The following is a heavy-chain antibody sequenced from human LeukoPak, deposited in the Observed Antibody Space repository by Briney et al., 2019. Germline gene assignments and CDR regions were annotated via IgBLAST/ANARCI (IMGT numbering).Heavy chain of an antibody. CDR3: AKAIAAAGLDY. J-gene: IGHJ4*02. Sequence: PGRSPRLSCAASGFTFSSYGMHWVRQAPGKGLEWVAVISYDGSNKYYADSVKGRLTISRDNSKNTLYLQMNSLRAEDTAVYYCAKAIAAAGLDYWGQGTLVTVSS. CDR1: GFTFSSYG. V-gene: IGHV3-30*18. CDR2: ISYDGSNK. D-gene: IGHD6-13*01.